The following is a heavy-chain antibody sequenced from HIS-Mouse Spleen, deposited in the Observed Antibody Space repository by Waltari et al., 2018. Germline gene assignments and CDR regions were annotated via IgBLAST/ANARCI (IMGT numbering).Heavy chain of an antibody. CDR3: ARGLIDWYYDSSGYYPSYFDY. Sequence: QVQLQQWGAGLLKPSETLSLTCAVYGGSFSGYSWTWIRQPPWTGLEWIGEINHSGSTNYNPSLKSRVTISVDTSKNQFSLKLSSVTAADTAVYYCARGLIDWYYDSSGYYPSYFDYWGQGTLVTVSS. J-gene: IGHJ4*02. CDR1: GGSFSGYS. V-gene: IGHV4-34*01. CDR2: INHSGST. D-gene: IGHD3-22*01.